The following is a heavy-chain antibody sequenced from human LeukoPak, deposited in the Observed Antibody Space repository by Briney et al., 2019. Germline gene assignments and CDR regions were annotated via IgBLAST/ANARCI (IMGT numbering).Heavy chain of an antibody. J-gene: IGHJ4*02. CDR3: ARVMAPSDFWSVTDY. CDR2: ISRGSDNV. V-gene: IGHV3-21*01. CDR1: GFTFSSYS. D-gene: IGHD3-3*01. Sequence: GGSLRLSCAASGFTFSSYSMHWVRQAPRKGLEWVSSISRGSDNVFYAESVKGRFTISRDNAKNSLYLQINSLRAEDTAVYFCARVMAPSDFWSVTDYWGQGTLVTVSS.